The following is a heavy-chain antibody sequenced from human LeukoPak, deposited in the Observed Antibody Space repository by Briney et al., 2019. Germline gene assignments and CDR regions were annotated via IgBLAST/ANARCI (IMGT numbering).Heavy chain of an antibody. CDR3: ARDEPSPLYSYGQPDY. CDR2: ISSSSSYI. V-gene: IGHV3-21*01. J-gene: IGHJ4*02. CDR1: GFTFSSYS. D-gene: IGHD5-18*01. Sequence: GGSLRLSCAASGFTFSSYSMNWVRQAPGKGLEWVSSISSSSSYIYYADPVKGRFTISRDNAKNSLYLQMNSLRAEDTAVYYCARDEPSPLYSYGQPDYWGQGTLVTVSS.